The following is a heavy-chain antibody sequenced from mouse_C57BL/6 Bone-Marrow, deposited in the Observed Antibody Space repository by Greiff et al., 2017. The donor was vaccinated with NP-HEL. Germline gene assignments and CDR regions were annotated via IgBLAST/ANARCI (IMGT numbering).Heavy chain of an antibody. D-gene: IGHD4-1*01. Sequence: EVKLVESGGGLVQSGRSLRLSCATSGFTFSDFYMEWVRQAPGKGLEWIAASRNKANAYSSEYTASVQGRFIVSRDTSHSILYLQRSALKAEDTAIYYCARDRKHWPLAYWGQGTLVTVSA. CDR3: ARDRKHWPLAY. V-gene: IGHV7-1*01. CDR2: SRNKANAYSS. CDR1: GFTFSDFY. J-gene: IGHJ3*01.